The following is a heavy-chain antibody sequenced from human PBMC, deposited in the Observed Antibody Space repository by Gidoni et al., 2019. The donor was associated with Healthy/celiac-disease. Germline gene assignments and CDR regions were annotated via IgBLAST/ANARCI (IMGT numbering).Heavy chain of an antibody. Sequence: QVQLVESGGGVVQPGRSLRLSCAASGFTFSSYGMHWVRQAPGKGLEWVAVISYDGSNKYYADSVKGRFTISRDNSKNTLYLQMNSLRAEDTAVYYCAKDRWDSSSWTHAFDIWGQGTMVTVSS. CDR1: GFTFSSYG. V-gene: IGHV3-30*18. CDR2: ISYDGSNK. CDR3: AKDRWDSSSWTHAFDI. D-gene: IGHD6-13*01. J-gene: IGHJ3*02.